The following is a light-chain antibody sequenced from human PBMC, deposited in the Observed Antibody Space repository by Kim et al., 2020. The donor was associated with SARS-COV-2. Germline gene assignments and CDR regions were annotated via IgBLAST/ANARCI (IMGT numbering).Light chain of an antibody. CDR1: QRVFYSSNNKNY. Sequence: ATINCKSSQRVFYSSNNKNYLAWYQQKPGQPPKLLIYWASTRESGVTDRFSGSGSGTDFTLTISSLQAEDVAVYYCQQYYSTPLTFGGGTKVDIK. CDR2: WAS. CDR3: QQYYSTPLT. V-gene: IGKV4-1*01. J-gene: IGKJ4*01.